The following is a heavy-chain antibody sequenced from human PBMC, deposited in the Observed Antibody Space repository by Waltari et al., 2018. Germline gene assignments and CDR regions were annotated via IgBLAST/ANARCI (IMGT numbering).Heavy chain of an antibody. Sequence: VQLVESGGGLVKPGGSLRLSCAASGFTFSSYSMNWVRQAPGKGLEWIGSIYYSGSTYYNPSLKSRVTISVDTSKNQFSLKLSSVTAADTAVYYCARTARLYDSSGPIDYWGQGTLVTVSS. CDR3: ARTARLYDSSGPIDY. V-gene: IGHV4-38-2*01. J-gene: IGHJ4*02. CDR2: IYYSGST. D-gene: IGHD3-22*01. CDR1: GFTFSSYS.